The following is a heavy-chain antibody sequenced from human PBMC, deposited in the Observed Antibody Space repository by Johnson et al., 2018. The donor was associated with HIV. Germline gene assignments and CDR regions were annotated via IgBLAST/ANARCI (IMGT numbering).Heavy chain of an antibody. V-gene: IGHV3-30-3*01. CDR3: ARVLTTRGAFDI. Sequence: QVQLVESGGGVVQPGRSLRLSCAASGFTFSSYAMHWVRQAPGMGLEWVAVISYDGSNKYYADSVKGRFTISRDNSKNTLYLQMNSLRAEDTAVYYCARVLTTRGAFDIWGQGTMVTVSS. J-gene: IGHJ3*02. CDR1: GFTFSSYA. CDR2: ISYDGSNK. D-gene: IGHD3-9*01.